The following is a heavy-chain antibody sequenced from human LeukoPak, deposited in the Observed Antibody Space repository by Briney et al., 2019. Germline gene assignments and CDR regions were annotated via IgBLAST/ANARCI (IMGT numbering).Heavy chain of an antibody. CDR3: ARAYCSGGSCQDY. D-gene: IGHD2-15*01. Sequence: PWGSLRLSCAASGFTFSSYSMNWVRQAPGKGLEWVSYISSSSSTIYYADSVKGRFTISRDNAKNSLYLQMNSLRAEDTAVYYCARAYCSGGSCQDYWGQGTLVTVSS. CDR1: GFTFSSYS. CDR2: ISSSSSTI. V-gene: IGHV3-48*04. J-gene: IGHJ4*02.